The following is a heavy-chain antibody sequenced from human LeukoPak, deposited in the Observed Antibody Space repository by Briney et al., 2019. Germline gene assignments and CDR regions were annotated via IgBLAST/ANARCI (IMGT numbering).Heavy chain of an antibody. D-gene: IGHD2-21*02. CDR3: ARSDYCGGDCYSSLSNY. Sequence: PGGSLRLSCAASGFPFRSYSMNWVRQAPGKGLEWVSSISSSSSYIYYADSVKGRFTISRDNAKNSLYLQMNSLRAEDPAVYFCARSDYCGGDCYSSLSNYWGQGTLVTVSS. V-gene: IGHV3-21*01. CDR1: GFPFRSYS. J-gene: IGHJ4*02. CDR2: ISSSSSYI.